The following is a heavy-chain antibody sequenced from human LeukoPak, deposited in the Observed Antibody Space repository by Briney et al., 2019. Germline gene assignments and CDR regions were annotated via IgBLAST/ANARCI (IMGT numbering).Heavy chain of an antibody. CDR1: GFTFSSYA. CDR2: ISYDGINK. CDR3: ARDGYDLNTPMVSTIFDY. D-gene: IGHD5-18*01. Sequence: GGSLRLSCSASGFTFSSYAMHWVRQAPAKGLEWVAVISYDGINKYCVDSVKGRFTISRDNSKNTLYLQMNSLRAEDTAVYYCARDGYDLNTPMVSTIFDYWGQGTLVTVSS. V-gene: IGHV3-30-3*01. J-gene: IGHJ4*02.